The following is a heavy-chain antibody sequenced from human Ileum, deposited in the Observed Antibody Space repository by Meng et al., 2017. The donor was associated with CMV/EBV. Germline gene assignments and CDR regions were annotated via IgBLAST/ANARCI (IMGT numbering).Heavy chain of an antibody. D-gene: IGHD7-27*01. CDR2: ISVHHGNT. CDR3: ARDNWGYDY. V-gene: IGHV1-18*01. CDR1: GYTFTNHN. Sequence: QIQLVQSGAEVNNPWASVKVSCKTSGYTFTNHNIAWVRQAPGQGLEWMGWISVHHGNTDYAQKYQDRVTMTRDTSTNTAYMELRSLTSDDTAMYYCARDNWGYDYWGQGTLVTVSS. J-gene: IGHJ4*02.